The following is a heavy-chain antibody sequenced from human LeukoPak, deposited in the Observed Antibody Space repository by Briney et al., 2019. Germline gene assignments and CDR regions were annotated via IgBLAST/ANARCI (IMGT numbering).Heavy chain of an antibody. V-gene: IGHV4-31*03. CDR1: GVSISSGGYY. J-gene: IGHJ4*02. CDR3: ARDLKSVLDY. D-gene: IGHD2-8*01. Sequence: SETLSLTCTVSGVSISSGGYYWSWIRQHPGKGLEWIGYIYYSGSTYYNPSLKSRVTISVYTSKNQFSLKLSSVTAADTAVYYCARDLKSVLDYWGQGTLVTVSS. CDR2: IYYSGST.